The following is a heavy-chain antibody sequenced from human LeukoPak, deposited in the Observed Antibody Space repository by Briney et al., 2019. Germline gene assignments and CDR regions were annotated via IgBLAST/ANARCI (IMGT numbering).Heavy chain of an antibody. J-gene: IGHJ4*02. Sequence: SETLSLTCALSGGSFGDYHWNWIRQPPGKGLEWIGGIHQRGVTTYNPSLKSRVTISVDTSKNQFSLKVSSVTAADTAVYYCARSTPGDGYSTWGQGTLVTVSS. CDR3: ARSTPGDGYST. V-gene: IGHV4-34*01. CDR2: IHQRGVT. D-gene: IGHD5-24*01. CDR1: GGSFGDYH.